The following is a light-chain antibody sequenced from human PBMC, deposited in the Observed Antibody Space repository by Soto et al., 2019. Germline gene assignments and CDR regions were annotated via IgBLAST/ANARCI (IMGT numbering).Light chain of an antibody. CDR3: QQRSSWPS. Sequence: EIVLTQSPVILSLSPGDRATLSGMISPSVSSFIAWYQQKPGQVPRLLTYDAFNRTSGIPARFSGSGSGTDFTLTISSLEPEDFADYYCQQRSSWPSFGPGTKVDVK. CDR1: PSVSSF. CDR2: DAF. V-gene: IGKV3-11*01. J-gene: IGKJ3*01.